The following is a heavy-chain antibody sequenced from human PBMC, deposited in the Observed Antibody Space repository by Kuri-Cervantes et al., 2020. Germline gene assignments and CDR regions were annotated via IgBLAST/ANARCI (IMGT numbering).Heavy chain of an antibody. D-gene: IGHD6-13*01. CDR2: IGTAGDT. J-gene: IGHJ5*02. Sequence: GESLRLSCAASGFTFSSYDMHWVRQATGKGLEWVSSIGTAGDTYYSGSVKGRFTISRENAKNSLYLHMNSLSAEDTAVYYRARDHTSSSWPNWFDPWGQGTLVTVSS. V-gene: IGHV3-13*01. CDR1: GFTFSSYD. CDR3: ARDHTSSSWPNWFDP.